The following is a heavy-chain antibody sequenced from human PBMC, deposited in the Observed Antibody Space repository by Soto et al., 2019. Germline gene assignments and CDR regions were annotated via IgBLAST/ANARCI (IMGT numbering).Heavy chain of an antibody. J-gene: IGHJ6*02. D-gene: IGHD4-17*01. CDR3: ARGDATKIVVTTYYGVDV. CDR2: IIPVFGTA. CDR1: GGSLSNYG. V-gene: IGHV1-69*12. Sequence: QVQLVQSGAEVKKPGSSVKVSCTASGGSLSNYGISWVRQAPGQALEWMGGIIPVFGTASYAQKFQGRVTISADESTSIVYMDVTSLRSEDTAVYYCARGDATKIVVTTYYGVDVWGQGTTVTVSS.